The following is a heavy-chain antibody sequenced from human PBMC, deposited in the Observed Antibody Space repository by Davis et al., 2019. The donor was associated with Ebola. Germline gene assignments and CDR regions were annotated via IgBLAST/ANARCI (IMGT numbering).Heavy chain of an antibody. D-gene: IGHD1-26*01. V-gene: IGHV3-23*01. CDR3: AKEGDIVGKLDYFDY. J-gene: IGHJ4*02. Sequence: GESLKISCAASGFTFSSYAMSWVRQAPGKELEWVSAISGSGGSTYYADSVKGRFTISRDNSKNTLYLQMNSLRAEDTAVYYCAKEGDIVGKLDYFDYWGQGTLVTVSS. CDR2: ISGSGGST. CDR1: GFTFSSYA.